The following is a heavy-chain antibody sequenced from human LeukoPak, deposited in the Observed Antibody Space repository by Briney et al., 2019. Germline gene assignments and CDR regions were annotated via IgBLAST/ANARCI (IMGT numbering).Heavy chain of an antibody. CDR3: ARAQSQRPVDIVATYYFDY. V-gene: IGHV7-4-1*02. D-gene: IGHD5-12*01. CDR2: INTNTGNP. Sequence: ASVKVSCKASGYTFTSYAMNWVRQAPGQGLEWMGWINTNTGNPTYAQGFTGRFVFSLDTSVSTAYLQISSLKAEVTAVYYCARAQSQRPVDIVATYYFDYWGQGTLVTVSS. J-gene: IGHJ4*02. CDR1: GYTFTSYA.